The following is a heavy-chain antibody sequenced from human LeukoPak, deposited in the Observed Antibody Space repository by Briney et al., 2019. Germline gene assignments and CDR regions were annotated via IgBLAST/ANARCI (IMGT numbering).Heavy chain of an antibody. Sequence: GGSLRLSCTASEFTVSRNYMVWVRQARGKGREWVSLIFTHGHTHYPPSVKALFTISRDTSKTTVSLQMNSLRVEATAMYYCTRDQMNYWGQGTLVTVSS. V-gene: IGHV3-53*01. J-gene: IGHJ4*02. CDR3: TRDQMNY. CDR2: IFTHGHT. CDR1: EFTVSRNY. D-gene: IGHD5-24*01.